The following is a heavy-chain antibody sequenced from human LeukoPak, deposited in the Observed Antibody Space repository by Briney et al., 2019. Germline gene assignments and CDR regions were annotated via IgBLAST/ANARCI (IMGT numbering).Heavy chain of an antibody. CDR2: TYITGTT. CDR1: GAPISDYF. Sequence: PSETLSLTCSVSGAPISDYFWNWIRQPAGEGLEWVGHTYITGTTNYNPSLKSRVTMSVDSSKNQFSLSLSSVTAADTAVYYCGRFGYSYGLDYWGQGTLVTVSS. J-gene: IGHJ4*02. CDR3: GRFGYSYGLDY. D-gene: IGHD5-18*01. V-gene: IGHV4-4*07.